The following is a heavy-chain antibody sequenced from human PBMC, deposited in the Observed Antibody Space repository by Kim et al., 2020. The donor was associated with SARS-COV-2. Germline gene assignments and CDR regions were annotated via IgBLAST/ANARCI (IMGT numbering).Heavy chain of an antibody. CDR3: ARETRISIAAAGTHFDY. D-gene: IGHD6-13*01. CDR1: GFTFSSYS. V-gene: IGHV3-48*02. J-gene: IGHJ4*02. CDR2: ISSSSSTI. Sequence: GGSLRLSCAASGFTFSSYSMNWVRQAPGKGLEWVSYISSSSSTIYYADSVKGRFTISRDNAKNSLYLQMNSLRDEDTAVYYCARETRISIAAAGTHFDYSGQGTLVTVSS.